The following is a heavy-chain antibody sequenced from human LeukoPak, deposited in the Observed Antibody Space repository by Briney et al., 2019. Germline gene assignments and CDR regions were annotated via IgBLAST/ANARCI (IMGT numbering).Heavy chain of an antibody. CDR1: GGTFSSYA. D-gene: IGHD6-19*01. J-gene: IGHJ6*02. CDR2: IIPIFGTA. CDR3: ARSSRYSSGWYEGYYYGMDV. Sequence: SVKVSCKASGGTFSSYAISWVRQAPGQGLEWMGGIIPIFGTANYAQKFQGRVTITADESTSAAYMELSSLRSEDTAVYYCARSSRYSSGWYEGYYYGMDVWGQGTTVTVSS. V-gene: IGHV1-69*13.